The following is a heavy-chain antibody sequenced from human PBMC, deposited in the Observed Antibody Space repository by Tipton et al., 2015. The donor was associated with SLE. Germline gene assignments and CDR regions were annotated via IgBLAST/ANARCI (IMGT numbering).Heavy chain of an antibody. CDR3: ARGGGSYTVRGRYFDY. J-gene: IGHJ4*02. Sequence: TLSLTCIVSGGGIRRCGYYWSWMGQPAGKGLEWCGHVFNFGSTNYNPSPKSRVIISLDTSKNQFSLKLSSVTAADTAVYYCARGGGSYTVRGRYFDYWGQGTLVTVSS. CDR1: GGGIRRCGYY. V-gene: IGHV4-61*09. D-gene: IGHD2-15*01. CDR2: VFNFGST.